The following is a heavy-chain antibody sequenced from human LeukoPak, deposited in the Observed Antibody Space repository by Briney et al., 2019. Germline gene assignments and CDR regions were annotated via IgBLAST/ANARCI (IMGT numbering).Heavy chain of an antibody. J-gene: IGHJ6*03. CDR1: EFTFFTYW. CDR3: ARAGRKSRGVDLVRKKETGYYYYMDV. V-gene: IGHV3-7*01. CDR2: IKQDGSEK. D-gene: IGHD3-10*02. Sequence: GGSLRLSCAASEFTFFTYWMSWVRQAPGKGLEWVANIKQDGSEKYYVDSVKGRFTISRDNAKNSLYLQMNSLRAEDTAVYYCARAGRKSRGVDLVRKKETGYYYYMDVWGKGTTVTVSS.